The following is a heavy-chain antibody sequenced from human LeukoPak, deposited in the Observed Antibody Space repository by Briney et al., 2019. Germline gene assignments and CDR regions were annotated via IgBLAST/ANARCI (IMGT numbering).Heavy chain of an antibody. D-gene: IGHD6-13*01. Sequence: TSETLSLTCTVSGGSISSYYWSWIRQPAGKGLEWIGRIYTSGSTNYNPSLKSRVTISVDKSKNQFSLKLSSVTAADTAVYYCARDSGPYSSSWYRFSFDPWGQGTLVTVSS. J-gene: IGHJ5*02. CDR2: IYTSGST. CDR1: GGSISSYY. CDR3: ARDSGPYSSSWYRFSFDP. V-gene: IGHV4-4*07.